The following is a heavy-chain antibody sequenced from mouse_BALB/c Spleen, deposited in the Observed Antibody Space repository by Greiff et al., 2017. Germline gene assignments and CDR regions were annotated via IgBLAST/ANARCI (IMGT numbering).Heavy chain of an antibody. CDR2: IDPANGNT. D-gene: IGHD1-1*01. CDR3: ARGVLRRYFDV. CDR1: GFNIKDTY. Sequence: VQLQQSGAELVKPGASVKLSCTASGFNIKDTYMHWVKQRPEQGLEWIGRIDPANGNTKYDPKFQGKATITADTSSNTAYLQLSSLTSEDTAVYYCARGVLRRYFDVWGAGTTVTVAS. J-gene: IGHJ1*01. V-gene: IGHV14-3*02.